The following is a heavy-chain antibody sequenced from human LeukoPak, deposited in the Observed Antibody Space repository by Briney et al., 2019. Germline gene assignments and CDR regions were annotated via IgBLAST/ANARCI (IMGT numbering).Heavy chain of an antibody. D-gene: IGHD6-13*01. Sequence: PGGSLRLSCAASGFTFSSYGMHWVRQAPGKGLEWVAVIWSDASNQHYADSVKGRFTISRDNPKNTLYLQMNSLRAEDTAVYYCARDEEQQLVQDYWGQGTLVTVSS. CDR3: ARDEEQQLVQDY. V-gene: IGHV3-33*01. J-gene: IGHJ4*02. CDR1: GFTFSSYG. CDR2: IWSDASNQ.